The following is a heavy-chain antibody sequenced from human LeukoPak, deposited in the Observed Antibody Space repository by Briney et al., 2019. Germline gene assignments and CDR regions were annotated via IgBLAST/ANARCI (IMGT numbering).Heavy chain of an antibody. Sequence: SETLSLTCTVSGGSISSYYWSWIRQPAGKGLEWIGRIYTSGSTNYNPSLKSRVTMSVDTSKNQFSLKLSSVTAADTAVYYCGRAPSSYGSPYMDVWGKGTTVTVSS. CDR2: IYTSGST. D-gene: IGHD1-26*01. CDR3: GRAPSSYGSPYMDV. CDR1: GGSISSYY. V-gene: IGHV4-4*07. J-gene: IGHJ6*03.